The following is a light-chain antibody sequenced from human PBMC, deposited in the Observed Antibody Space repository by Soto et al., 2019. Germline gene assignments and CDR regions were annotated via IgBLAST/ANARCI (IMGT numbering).Light chain of an antibody. Sequence: QSVLTQPPSVSAAPGQKVTISCSGSSSNIGNSFVSWYQQLPGTAPKLLIFDNNKRPSGIPDRFSGSKSGTSATLGITGLKTRDEADYYCGTWDSSLSAGVFGGGTKLTVL. V-gene: IGLV1-51*01. CDR3: GTWDSSLSAGV. CDR2: DNN. CDR1: SSNIGNSF. J-gene: IGLJ3*02.